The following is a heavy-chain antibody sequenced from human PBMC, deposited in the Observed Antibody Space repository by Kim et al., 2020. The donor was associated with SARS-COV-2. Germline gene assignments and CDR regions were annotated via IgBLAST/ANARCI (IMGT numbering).Heavy chain of an antibody. CDR3: ARAITVTTINWFDP. D-gene: IGHD4-17*01. CDR2: IWYDGNNK. Sequence: GGSLRLSCAASGFTFSTYGMHWVRQAPGKGLEWVAAIWYDGNNKYYVDSVKGRFTISRDNSKNTLYLQMNSLRAEDTAVYYCARAITVTTINWFDPWGQGTLVTVSS. V-gene: IGHV3-33*08. CDR1: GFTFSTYG. J-gene: IGHJ5*02.